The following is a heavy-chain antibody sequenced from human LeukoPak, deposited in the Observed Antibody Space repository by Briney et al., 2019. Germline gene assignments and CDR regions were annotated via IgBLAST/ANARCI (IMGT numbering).Heavy chain of an antibody. Sequence: GGSQRLSCAASGFIFSSYDMHWVRQAPGKGLECVSTISSNGGKTNYVNSVKGRFTISRDNSKTTLYLQMGSLRADDVAVYYCARAKAVAGTGGDNWFDPWGQGTLVTVSS. D-gene: IGHD6-19*01. V-gene: IGHV3-64*01. J-gene: IGHJ5*02. CDR2: ISSNGGKT. CDR3: ARAKAVAGTGGDNWFDP. CDR1: GFIFSSYD.